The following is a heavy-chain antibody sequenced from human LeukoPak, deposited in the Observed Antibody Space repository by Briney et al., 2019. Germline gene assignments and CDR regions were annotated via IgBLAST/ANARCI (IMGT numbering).Heavy chain of an antibody. J-gene: IGHJ6*02. V-gene: IGHV7-4-1*02. D-gene: IGHD6-13*01. CDR1: GYTFTSYA. CDR3: AREAPNISSWFPHYYYYYGMDV. CDR2: INTNTGNP. Sequence: ASMKVSCKASGYTFTSYAMNWVRQAPGQGLEWMGWINTNTGNPTYAQGFTGRFVFSLDTSVSTAYLQISSLKAEDTAVYYCAREAPNISSWFPHYYYYYGMDVWGQGTTVTVSS.